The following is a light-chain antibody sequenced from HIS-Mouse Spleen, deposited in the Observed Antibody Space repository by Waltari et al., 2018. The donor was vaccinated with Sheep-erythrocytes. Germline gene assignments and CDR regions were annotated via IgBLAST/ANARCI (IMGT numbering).Light chain of an antibody. CDR3: AAWDDSLNGRV. J-gene: IGLJ3*02. CDR1: TSNIGSNT. V-gene: IGLV1-44*01. CDR2: SNN. Sequence: QSVLTQPPSASGTPGHRVTISCSGSTSNIGSNTVNWYQQLPGTAPKPLIYSNNLRPAGVPDRFSGAKSGTSASLAISGLQSEDEADYYCAAWDDSLNGRVFGGGTKLTVL.